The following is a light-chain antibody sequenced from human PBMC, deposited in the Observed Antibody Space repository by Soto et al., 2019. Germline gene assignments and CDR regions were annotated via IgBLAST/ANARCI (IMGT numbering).Light chain of an antibody. Sequence: EIVLTQSPGTLSLSPGERATLSCRASQTVSNSYLAWCQQKPGQAPRLLIYGASSRATGIPDRFSGSGSGTDFTLTISRLEPEDFAVYYCQQYANSPLTFGGGTKVE. J-gene: IGKJ4*01. CDR3: QQYANSPLT. CDR1: QTVSNSY. V-gene: IGKV3-20*01. CDR2: GAS.